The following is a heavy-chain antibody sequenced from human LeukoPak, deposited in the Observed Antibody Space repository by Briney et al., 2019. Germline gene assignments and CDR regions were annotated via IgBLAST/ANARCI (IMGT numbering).Heavy chain of an antibody. V-gene: IGHV4-4*02. CDR2: IHESGST. CDR1: GDSISSSHW. Sequence: SGTLSLTCAVSGDSISSSHWWSWVRQPPGKGLEWIGEIHESGSTNYSPSLKTRVTMSVDTSKNQFSLILSSVTAADTAVYYCAREGGSYRTFDYWGQGTLVTVSS. J-gene: IGHJ4*02. D-gene: IGHD3-16*02. CDR3: AREGGSYRTFDY.